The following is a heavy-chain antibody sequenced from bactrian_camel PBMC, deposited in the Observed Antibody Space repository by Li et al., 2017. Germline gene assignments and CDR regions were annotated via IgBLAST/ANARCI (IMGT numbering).Heavy chain of an antibody. Sequence: HVQLVESGGGSVQPGGSLRLHCATSGYTKCMAWFRQVPGREREAVASIAMDGSTSYNDFVKGRFTISRDNAKNALYLQMNALQSEDSAMYYCAAARGRNLEGRGRCTLGFEWWGQGTQVTVS. CDR3: AAARGRNLEGRGRCTLGFEW. CDR2: IAMDGST. CDR1: GYTKC. D-gene: IGHD5*01. J-gene: IGHJ4*01. V-gene: IGHV3S53*01.